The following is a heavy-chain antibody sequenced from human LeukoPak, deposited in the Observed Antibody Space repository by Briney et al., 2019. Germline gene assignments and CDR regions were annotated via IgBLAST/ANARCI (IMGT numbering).Heavy chain of an antibody. CDR3: ARDNGF. Sequence: PGGSLRLSCATSGFTFTSYWMNWVRQAPGKGLEWVANIKEDGSEKYYVDSVKGRFTISRDNAKNSVYLQMNSLRAEDTAVYYCARDNGFWGQGTLVTVSS. J-gene: IGHJ4*02. D-gene: IGHD2-8*01. V-gene: IGHV3-7*03. CDR1: GFTFTSYW. CDR2: IKEDGSEK.